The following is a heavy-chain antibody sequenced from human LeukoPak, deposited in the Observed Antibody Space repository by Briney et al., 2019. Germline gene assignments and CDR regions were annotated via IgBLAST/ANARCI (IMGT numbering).Heavy chain of an antibody. CDR2: IYPGDSDT. Sequence: GESLEISCKGSGYSFNRYWIGWVRQMPGKGLEWMGIIYPGDSDTRYRTSFQGQVTISADKSISTAYLQWSRLKASDTAMYYCAREGSGYCSGGSCYLDYWGQGTLVTVSS. D-gene: IGHD2-15*01. V-gene: IGHV5-51*01. CDR1: GYSFNRYW. CDR3: AREGSGYCSGGSCYLDY. J-gene: IGHJ4*02.